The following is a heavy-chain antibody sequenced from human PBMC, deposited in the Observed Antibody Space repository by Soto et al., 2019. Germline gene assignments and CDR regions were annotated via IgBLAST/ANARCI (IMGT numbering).Heavy chain of an antibody. CDR3: AKGSLDYYDSSSYLPFDY. CDR2: INSDGSST. CDR1: GFTFSSYW. J-gene: IGHJ4*02. Sequence: GGSLRLSCAASGFTFSSYWMHWVRQAPGKGLVWVSRINSDGSSTSYADSVKGRFTISRDNAKNTLYLQMNSLGAEDTAVYSCAKGSLDYYDSSSYLPFDYWGQGTLVTVSS. V-gene: IGHV3-74*01. D-gene: IGHD3-22*01.